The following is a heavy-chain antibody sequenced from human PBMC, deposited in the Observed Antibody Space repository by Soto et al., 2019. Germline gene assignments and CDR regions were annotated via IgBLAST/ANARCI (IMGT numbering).Heavy chain of an antibody. CDR3: ARDYYDSSDYTTNWFDP. CDR1: GGSISSYY. Sequence: SETLSLTCTVSGGSISSYYWGWIRQPPGKGLEWIGSIYHTGNTYYNPSLRSRVTISVDTSKNQFSLKLTSVTAADTAVYYCARDYYDSSDYTTNWFDPWGQGTLVTVSS. D-gene: IGHD3-22*01. J-gene: IGHJ5*02. CDR2: IYHTGNT. V-gene: IGHV4-39*01.